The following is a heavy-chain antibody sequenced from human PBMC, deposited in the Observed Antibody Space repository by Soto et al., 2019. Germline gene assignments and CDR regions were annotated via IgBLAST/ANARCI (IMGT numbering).Heavy chain of an antibody. V-gene: IGHV5-51*01. CDR1: GYSFATYW. D-gene: IGHD2-2*01. Sequence: GESLKISCKASGYSFATYWIGWVRQMPGKGLEWMGIIYPDDSDTRYSPSVQGQVTISADESLSTTYLQWNSLKASDTAIYYCARSQDITFIPAVLQGAFDIWGQGTMVTVSS. CDR3: ARSQDITFIPAVLQGAFDI. CDR2: IYPDDSDT. J-gene: IGHJ3*02.